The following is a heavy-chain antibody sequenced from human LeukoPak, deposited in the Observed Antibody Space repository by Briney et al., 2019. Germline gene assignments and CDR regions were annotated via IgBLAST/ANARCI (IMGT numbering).Heavy chain of an antibody. CDR1: GYTFTGYY. V-gene: IGHV1-2*02. J-gene: IGHJ4*02. Sequence: ASVKVSCKASGYTFTGYYMRWVRQAPGQGLEWMGWINPNSGGTDYAQKFQGRVTMTRDTSISTAYMELSRPKSDDTAVYYCARPTADIVLMAAFDYWGQGTLVTVSS. D-gene: IGHD2-8*01. CDR3: ARPTADIVLMAAFDY. CDR2: INPNSGGT.